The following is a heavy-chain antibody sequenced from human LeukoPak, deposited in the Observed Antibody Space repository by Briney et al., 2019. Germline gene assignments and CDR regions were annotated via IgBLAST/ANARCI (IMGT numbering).Heavy chain of an antibody. D-gene: IGHD1-26*01. CDR1: GFTFRDYY. V-gene: IGHV3-11*06. CDR2: ISGASTFT. J-gene: IGHJ4*02. Sequence: GGSLRLSCAASGFTFRDYYMSWIRQAPGKGLEWVSYISGASTFTNYADSVKGRFAISRDNAKNTLYLQMNSLRAEDTAVYYCARSMSGSFDYWGQGTLVTVSS. CDR3: ARSMSGSFDY.